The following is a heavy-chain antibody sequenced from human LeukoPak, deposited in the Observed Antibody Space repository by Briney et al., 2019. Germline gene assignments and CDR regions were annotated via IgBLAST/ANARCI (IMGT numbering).Heavy chain of an antibody. V-gene: IGHV3-23*01. CDR2: ISGSGGST. CDR3: AKDEKLTIFGVVNGLQH. CDR1: GFTFSSYA. D-gene: IGHD3-3*01. J-gene: IGHJ1*01. Sequence: GGSLRLSCAASGFTFSSYAMSWVRQAPGKGLEWVSAISGSGGSTYYADSVKGRFTISRDNSKNTLYLQMNSLRAEDTAVYYCAKDEKLTIFGVVNGLQHWGQGTLVTVSS.